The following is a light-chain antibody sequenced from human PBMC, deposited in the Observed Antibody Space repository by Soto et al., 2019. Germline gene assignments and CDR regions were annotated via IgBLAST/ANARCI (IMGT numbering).Light chain of an antibody. Sequence: QPVLTQSSSASASLGSSVKLTCTLSSGHSSYIIAWHQQQSWKAPRYLMKLEGSGSYNKGSGVPERFSSSSSGADLYLTISNLQFEDEDNYSCATCDINSRVFGGGTRVTVL. CDR2: LEGSGSY. V-gene: IGLV4-60*02. CDR3: ATCDINSRV. J-gene: IGLJ2*01. CDR1: SGHSSYI.